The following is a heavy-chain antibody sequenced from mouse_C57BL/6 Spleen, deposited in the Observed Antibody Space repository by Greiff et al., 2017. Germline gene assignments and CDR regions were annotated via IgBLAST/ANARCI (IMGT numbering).Heavy chain of an antibody. CDR1: GYTFTDYE. J-gene: IGHJ4*01. CDR3: TEGANSNYYAMDY. Sequence: QVQLQQSGAELVRPGASVTLSCKASGYTFTDYEMHWVKQTPVHGLEWIGAIDPETGGTAYNQKFKGKAILTADKSSSTAYMELRSLTSEDSAFYYCTEGANSNYYAMDYWGQGTSVTVSS. D-gene: IGHD2-5*01. V-gene: IGHV1-15*01. CDR2: IDPETGGT.